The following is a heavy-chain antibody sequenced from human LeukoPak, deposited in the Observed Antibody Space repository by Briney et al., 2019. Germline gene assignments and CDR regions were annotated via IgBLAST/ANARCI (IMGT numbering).Heavy chain of an antibody. J-gene: IGHJ4*02. CDR1: GYTFTAYD. CDR3: ARVGYKYADF. D-gene: IGHD5-24*01. Sequence: ASVKVSCKASGYTFTAYDIHWMRQSPRQGLEWLGWISPNSGDTNYAQNFQGRVTITSDSSISTVFMELSRLSSDDTAVYFCARVGYKYADFWGQGSQVTVSS. CDR2: ISPNSGDT. V-gene: IGHV1-2*02.